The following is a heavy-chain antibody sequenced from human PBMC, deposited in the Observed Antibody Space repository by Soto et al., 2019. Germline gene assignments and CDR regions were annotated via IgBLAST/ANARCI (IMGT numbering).Heavy chain of an antibody. V-gene: IGHV3-7*01. Sequence: GGSLRLSCAASGFTFSSYWMSWVRQAPGKGLEWVANIKQDGSEKYYVDSVKGRFTISRDNAKNSLYLQMNSLRAEDTAVYYCAREKYSSSSRPFDYWGQGTLVTVS. CDR3: AREKYSSSSRPFDY. D-gene: IGHD6-6*01. J-gene: IGHJ4*02. CDR2: IKQDGSEK. CDR1: GFTFSSYW.